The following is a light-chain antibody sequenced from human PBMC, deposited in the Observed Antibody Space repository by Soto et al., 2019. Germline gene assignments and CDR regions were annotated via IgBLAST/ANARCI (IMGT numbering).Light chain of an antibody. CDR2: ASS. CDR3: LQDYNNPPT. CDR1: QGIRND. Sequence: AIQMTQSPSSLSASVGDRVTMTCQASQGIRNDLAWYQKKPGKAPKLLIYASSSLQSGVPSRFSASGSGTDFTLTISSLQTEDFATYYCLQDYNNPPTFGPGTRVDIK. V-gene: IGKV1-6*01. J-gene: IGKJ3*01.